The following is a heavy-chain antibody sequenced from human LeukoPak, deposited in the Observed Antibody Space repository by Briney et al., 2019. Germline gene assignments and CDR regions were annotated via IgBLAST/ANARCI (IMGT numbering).Heavy chain of an antibody. CDR2: ISSSGSTI. V-gene: IGHV3-48*03. CDR1: GFTFSSYE. D-gene: IGHD6-13*01. J-gene: IGHJ5*02. CDR3: AREPYSSSWYLWFDP. Sequence: GWSLRLSCAASGFTFSSYEMNWVRQAPGKGLEWVSYISSSGSTIYYADSVKGRSTISRDNAKNSLYLQMNSLRAEDTAVYYCAREPYSSSWYLWFDPWGQGTLVTVSS.